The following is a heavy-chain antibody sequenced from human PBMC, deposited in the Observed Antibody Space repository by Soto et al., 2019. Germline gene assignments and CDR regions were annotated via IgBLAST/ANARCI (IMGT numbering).Heavy chain of an antibody. D-gene: IGHD3-22*01. CDR2: INHSGVT. J-gene: IGHJ4*02. CDR1: GGSFSAYY. V-gene: IGHV4-34*01. CDR3: ARGSVDTVDSSGFYEY. Sequence: SETLSLTCAVYGGSFSAYYWSWIRQPPGKGLEWIGEINHSGVTSYNPSLKSRVTISVDRSKSQFSLWLTSVTAADRAVYYCARGSVDTVDSSGFYEYCGQGTPVTVS.